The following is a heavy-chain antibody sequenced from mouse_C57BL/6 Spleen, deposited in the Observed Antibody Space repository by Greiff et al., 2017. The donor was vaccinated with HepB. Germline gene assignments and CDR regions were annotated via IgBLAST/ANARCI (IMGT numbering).Heavy chain of an antibody. V-gene: IGHV3-6*01. Sequence: EVKLQESGPGLVKPSQSLSLTCSVTGYSITSGYYWNWIRQFPGNKLEWMGYISYDGSNNYNPSLKNRISITRDTSKNQFFLKLNSVTTEDTATYYCARAGDGYYPYYFDYWGQGTTLTVSS. D-gene: IGHD2-3*01. CDR3: ARAGDGYYPYYFDY. CDR1: GYSITSGYY. CDR2: ISYDGSN. J-gene: IGHJ2*01.